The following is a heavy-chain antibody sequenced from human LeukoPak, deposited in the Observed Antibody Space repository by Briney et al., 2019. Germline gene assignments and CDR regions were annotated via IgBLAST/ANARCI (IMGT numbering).Heavy chain of an antibody. CDR2: MNPNSGNS. Sequence: ASVKVSCKASGYAFTSQDINWVRQATGQGLEWMGWMNPNSGNSGYAQKFQERVTLTTDSYISRAYMEVRGLRAEDTAVYYCARQLRRDDIWGQGTMVTVSS. CDR3: ARQLRRDDI. CDR1: GYAFTSQD. D-gene: IGHD2-2*01. V-gene: IGHV1-8*02. J-gene: IGHJ3*02.